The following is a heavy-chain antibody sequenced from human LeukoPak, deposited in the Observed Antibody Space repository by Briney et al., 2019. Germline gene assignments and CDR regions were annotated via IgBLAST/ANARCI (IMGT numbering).Heavy chain of an antibody. D-gene: IGHD3-22*01. Sequence: SETLSLTCTVSGGSISSYYWSWIRQPPGKGLEWIGYIYYSGSTNYNPSLKSRVTISVDTSKNQFSLKLSSVTAADTAVYYCARGGLISNFGEDYYDSSGYNRYWYFDLWGRGTLVTVSS. CDR1: GGSISSYY. J-gene: IGHJ2*01. V-gene: IGHV4-59*01. CDR3: ARGGLISNFGEDYYDSSGYNRYWYFDL. CDR2: IYYSGST.